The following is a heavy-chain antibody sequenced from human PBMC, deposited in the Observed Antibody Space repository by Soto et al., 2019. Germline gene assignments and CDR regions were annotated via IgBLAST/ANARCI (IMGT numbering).Heavy chain of an antibody. D-gene: IGHD5-18*01. CDR2: IKSKTDGGTT. CDR3: TCGYSYGYDLGPLAIDY. Sequence: GGSLRLSCAASGFTFSNAWMSWVRQAPGKGLEWVGRIKSKTDGGTTDYAAPVEGRFTISRDDSKNTLYLQMNSLKTEDTAVYYCTCGYSYGYDLGPLAIDYWGQGTLVTVSS. J-gene: IGHJ4*02. V-gene: IGHV3-15*01. CDR1: GFTFSNAW.